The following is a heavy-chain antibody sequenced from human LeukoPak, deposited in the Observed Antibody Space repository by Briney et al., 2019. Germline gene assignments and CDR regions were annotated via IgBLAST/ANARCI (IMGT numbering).Heavy chain of an antibody. CDR3: ARQKAGNCFDP. J-gene: IGHJ5*02. CDR1: GGSISSDY. V-gene: IGHV4-4*09. D-gene: IGHD6-19*01. CDR2: IYTSGSN. Sequence: SETLSLTCTVSGGSISSDYWSWIRQPPGKGLEWIGYIYTSGSNHYNPSLKSRVTISGDTSKNQFSLKLSSVTAADTAVYYCARQKAGNCFDPWGQGTPVTVSS.